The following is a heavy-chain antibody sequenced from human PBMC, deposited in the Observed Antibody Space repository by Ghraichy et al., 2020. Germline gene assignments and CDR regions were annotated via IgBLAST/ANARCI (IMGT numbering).Heavy chain of an antibody. D-gene: IGHD2-8*01. Sequence: SVKVSCKASGGTFSSYAISWVRQAPGQGLEWMGGIIPIFGTANYAQKFQGRVTITADESTSTAYMELSSLRSEDTAVYYCARGKGVNCTNGVCYFYYYYYGMDVWGQGTTVTVSS. CDR3: ARGKGVNCTNGVCYFYYYYYGMDV. V-gene: IGHV1-69*13. J-gene: IGHJ6*02. CDR2: IIPIFGTA. CDR1: GGTFSSYA.